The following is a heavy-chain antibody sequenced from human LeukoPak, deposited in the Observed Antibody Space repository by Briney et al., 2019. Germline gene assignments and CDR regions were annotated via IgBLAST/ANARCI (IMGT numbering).Heavy chain of an antibody. CDR2: ISYDGSNK. J-gene: IGHJ5*02. D-gene: IGHD2-2*01. V-gene: IGHV3-30-3*01. CDR3: ARAWGRRYCSSTSCYAVGWFDP. Sequence: PGGSLRLSCAASGFTFSSYAMHWVRQAPGKGLEWVAVISYDGSNKYYADSVKGRFTISRDNSKNTLYLQMNSLRAEDTAVYYCARAWGRRYCSSTSCYAVGWFDPWGQGTLVTVSS. CDR1: GFTFSSYA.